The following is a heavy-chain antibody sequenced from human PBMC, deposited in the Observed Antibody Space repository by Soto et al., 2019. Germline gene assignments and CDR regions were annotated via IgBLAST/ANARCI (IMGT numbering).Heavy chain of an antibody. CDR2: FDPEDGET. V-gene: IGHV1-24*01. CDR3: ARDRIAVAGRYYYYVMDV. J-gene: IGHJ6*02. CDR1: GYTLTELS. Sequence: ASVKVSCKVSGYTLTELSMHWVRQAPGKGLEWMGGFDPEDGETIYAQKFQGRVTMTEDTSTDTAYMELSSLRSEDTAVYYCARDRIAVAGRYYYYVMDVWGQGSTVTVSS. D-gene: IGHD6-19*01.